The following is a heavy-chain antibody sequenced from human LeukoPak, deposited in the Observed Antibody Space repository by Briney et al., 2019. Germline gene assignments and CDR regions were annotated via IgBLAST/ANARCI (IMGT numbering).Heavy chain of an antibody. CDR3: ARHGGRGWYGGWFDP. J-gene: IGHJ5*02. V-gene: IGHV4-39*01. Sequence: SETLSLTCTVSGGSSSGSTYYWGWIRQPPGKGLEWIGSISYSGSTYYNPSLQSRVTISVDTSKNQFSLKLSSVTAADTAVYYCARHGGRGWYGGWFDPWGQGTLVTVSS. CDR2: ISYSGST. CDR1: GGSSSGSTYY. D-gene: IGHD6-19*01.